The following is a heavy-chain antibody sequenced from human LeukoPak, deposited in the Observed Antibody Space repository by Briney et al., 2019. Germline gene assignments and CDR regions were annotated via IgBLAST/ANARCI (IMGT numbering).Heavy chain of an antibody. V-gene: IGHV3-15*01. CDR1: GFTFSNAW. CDR3: TTIFPYDSSGHGY. Sequence: MSGGSLRLSCAASGFTFSNAWMSWVRQAPGKGLEWVGRIKSKTDGGTTDYAAPVKGRFTISRDDSKNTLYLQMNSLKTEDTAVYYCTTIFPYDSSGHGYWGQGTLVTVSS. CDR2: IKSKTDGGTT. D-gene: IGHD3-22*01. J-gene: IGHJ4*02.